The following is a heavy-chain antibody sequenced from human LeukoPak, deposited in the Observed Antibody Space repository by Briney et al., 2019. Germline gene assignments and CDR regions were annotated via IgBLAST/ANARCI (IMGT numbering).Heavy chain of an antibody. CDR3: ARATAYCSGGSCYLSWFDP. D-gene: IGHD2-15*01. Sequence: ASVKVSCKASGYTFTTYAMHWVRQAPGQRLEWMGWINAGNGNTEYSQKFQGRVTVTRDTSASTAYMELSSLRSEDTAVYYCARATAYCSGGSCYLSWFDPWGQGTLVTVSS. V-gene: IGHV1-3*01. J-gene: IGHJ5*02. CDR1: GYTFTTYA. CDR2: INAGNGNT.